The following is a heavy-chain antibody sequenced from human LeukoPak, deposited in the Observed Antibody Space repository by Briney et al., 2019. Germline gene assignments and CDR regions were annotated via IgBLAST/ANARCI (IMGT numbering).Heavy chain of an antibody. CDR2: ISNSDDTK. CDR3: ARVGYSSSWHTGSAFDI. V-gene: IGHV3-48*03. D-gene: IGHD6-13*01. CDR1: GFTFSTYE. J-gene: IGHJ3*02. Sequence: GGSLRLSCAASGFTFSTYEMNWVRQAPGKGLEWVSYISNSDDTKKYAESVKGRFTISRDNAQKSLYLQMNSLRAEDTAVYYCARVGYSSSWHTGSAFDIWGRGTMVTVSS.